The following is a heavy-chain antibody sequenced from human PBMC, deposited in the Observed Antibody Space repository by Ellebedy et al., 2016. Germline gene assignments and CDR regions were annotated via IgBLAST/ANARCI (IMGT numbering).Heavy chain of an antibody. CDR1: GFTFSSYA. D-gene: IGHD6-19*01. CDR3: ARDRAMIAVAPRADY. V-gene: IGHV3-30-3*01. CDR2: ISYDGSNK. J-gene: IGHJ4*02. Sequence: GGSLRLXCAASGFTFSSYAMHWVRQAPGKGLEWVAVISYDGSNKYYADSVKGRFTISRDNSKNTLYLQMNSLRAEDTAVYYCARDRAMIAVAPRADYWGQGTLVTVSS.